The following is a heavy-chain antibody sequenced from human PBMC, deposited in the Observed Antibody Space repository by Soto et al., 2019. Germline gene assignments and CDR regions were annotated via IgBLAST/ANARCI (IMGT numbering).Heavy chain of an antibody. Sequence: SETLSLTCAVYGGSFSGYYWSWIRQPPGKGLEWIGEINHSGSTNYNPSLKSRVTISVDTSKNQFSLKLSSVTAADTAVYYCARASYWFDPWGQGTLVTVSS. CDR1: GGSFSGYY. J-gene: IGHJ5*02. CDR2: INHSGST. V-gene: IGHV4-34*01. D-gene: IGHD6-6*01. CDR3: ARASYWFDP.